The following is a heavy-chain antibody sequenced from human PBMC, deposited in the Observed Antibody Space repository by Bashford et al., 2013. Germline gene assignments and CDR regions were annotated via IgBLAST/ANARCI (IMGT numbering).Heavy chain of an antibody. Sequence: SSETLSLTCAVSGGSISSSNWWSWVRQPPGKGLEWIGEIYHSGSTNYNPSLKSRVTISVDKSKNQFSLKLSSVTAADTAVYYCARDPGPTYYDILTGYYPNWGQGTLVTVSS. CDR2: IYHSGST. CDR3: ARDPGPTYYDILTGYYPN. J-gene: IGHJ4*02. D-gene: IGHD3-9*01. CDR1: GGSISSSNW. V-gene: IGHV4-4*02.